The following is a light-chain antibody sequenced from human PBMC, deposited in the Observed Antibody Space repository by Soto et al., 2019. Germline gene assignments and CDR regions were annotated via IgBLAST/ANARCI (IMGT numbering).Light chain of an antibody. J-gene: IGKJ1*01. V-gene: IGKV3-15*01. Sequence: EIVMTQSPATLSVSPGERATLSCRASQNISSNLAWYQQKPGQAPRVLIDGASTRAPGIPARFSGSGSGTDFTLTISSLQSEDFAVYYCQQYNNWLWTFGQGTKVEIK. CDR2: GAS. CDR3: QQYNNWLWT. CDR1: QNISSN.